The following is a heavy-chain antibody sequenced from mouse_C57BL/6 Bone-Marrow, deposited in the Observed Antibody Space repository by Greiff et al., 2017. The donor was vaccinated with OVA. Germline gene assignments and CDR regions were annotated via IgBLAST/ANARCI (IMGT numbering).Heavy chain of an antibody. CDR2: ISDGGSYT. V-gene: IGHV5-4*01. J-gene: IGHJ4*01. Sequence: EVQLVESGGGLVKPGGSLKLSCAASGFTFSSYAMSWVRQTPEKRLEWVATISDGGSYTYYPDNVKGRFTISRDNAKNNLYLQRSHLKSEDTAMYYCARDNYSNFYAMDYWGQGTSVTVSS. CDR3: ARDNYSNFYAMDY. CDR1: GFTFSSYA. D-gene: IGHD2-5*01.